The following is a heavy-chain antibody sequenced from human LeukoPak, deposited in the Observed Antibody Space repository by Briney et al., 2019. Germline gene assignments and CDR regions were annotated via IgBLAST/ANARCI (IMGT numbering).Heavy chain of an antibody. CDR3: SLSDGSAYSDY. J-gene: IGHJ4*02. CDR1: GGTFSSYA. Sequence: GASVKVSCKASGGTFSSYAISWVRQAPGQGLEWMGGIIPIFGTANYAQKFQGRVTITTDESTSTAYMELSSLRSEDTAVYYCSLSDGSAYSDYWGQGTLVTVSS. CDR2: IIPIFGTA. V-gene: IGHV1-69*05. D-gene: IGHD1-26*01.